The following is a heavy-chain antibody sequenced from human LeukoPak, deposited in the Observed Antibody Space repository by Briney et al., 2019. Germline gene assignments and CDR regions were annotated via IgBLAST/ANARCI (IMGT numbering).Heavy chain of an antibody. CDR3: ASTPQYYYGSGSYWG. D-gene: IGHD3-10*01. V-gene: IGHV3-21*01. CDR1: GFTFSSYS. J-gene: IGHJ4*02. CDR2: ISSSSSYI. Sequence: GGSLRLSCAASGFTFSSYSMNWVRQAPGKGLEWVSSISSSSSYIYYADSVKGRFTISRDNAKNSLYLQMNSLRAEDTAVYYCASTPQYYYGSGSYWGWGQGTLVTVSS.